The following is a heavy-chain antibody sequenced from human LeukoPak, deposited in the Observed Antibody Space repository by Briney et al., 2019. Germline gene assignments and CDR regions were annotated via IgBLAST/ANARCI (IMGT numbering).Heavy chain of an antibody. Sequence: ASVKVSCKASGYTFTSYGISRVRQAPGQGLEWMGWISPYNGNTNYAQKLQGRVTMTTDTSTSTAYMELRSLRSDDTAVYYCAREGSYYYDSSGYYVHYFDYWGQGTLVTVSS. CDR3: AREGSYYYDSSGYYVHYFDY. CDR2: ISPYNGNT. V-gene: IGHV1-18*01. J-gene: IGHJ4*02. CDR1: GYTFTSYG. D-gene: IGHD3-22*01.